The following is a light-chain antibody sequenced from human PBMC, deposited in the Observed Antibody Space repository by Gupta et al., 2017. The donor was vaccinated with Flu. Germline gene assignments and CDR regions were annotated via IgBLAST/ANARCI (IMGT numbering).Light chain of an antibody. Sequence: DPVTITCRTSHSINNYLNWYQQRPGKAPQLLICASSTLQTGVPSRFSGSGSGTDFALSISSLQPEDSATYFCQQTYTYPVAFGGGTKVEIK. J-gene: IGKJ4*01. CDR2: ASS. V-gene: IGKV1-39*01. CDR3: QQTYTYPVA. CDR1: HSINNY.